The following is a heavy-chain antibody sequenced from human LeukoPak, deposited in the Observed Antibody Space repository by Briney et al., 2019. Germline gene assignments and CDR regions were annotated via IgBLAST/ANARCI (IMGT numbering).Heavy chain of an antibody. Sequence: GGSLRLSCAASGFTFSTYAMSWVRQAPGKGLEWVSAISGSGGSTYYADSVKGRFTISRDNSKNTVYLQMNSLRVEDTAVFYCAEAPRYCSGTSCYGPYYYGMDVWGQGTAVTVSS. CDR1: GFTFSTYA. J-gene: IGHJ6*02. CDR3: AEAPRYCSGTSCYGPYYYGMDV. CDR2: ISGSGGST. V-gene: IGHV3-23*01. D-gene: IGHD2-2*01.